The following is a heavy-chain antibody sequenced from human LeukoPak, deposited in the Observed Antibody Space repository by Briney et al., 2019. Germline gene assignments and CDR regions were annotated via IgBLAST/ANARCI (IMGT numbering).Heavy chain of an antibody. CDR1: GFTFSNYG. D-gene: IGHD6-19*01. V-gene: IGHV3-23*01. CDR2: ISGSGGST. CDR3: AKFRSGWLFAGDY. J-gene: IGHJ4*01. Sequence: GGTLRLSCAASGFTFSNYGMNWVRQAPGKGLEWVSSISGSGGSTYYADSVKGRFTISRDNSKNTLYLQMNSLRAEDTAVYYCAKFRSGWLFAGDYWGQGTLVTVSS.